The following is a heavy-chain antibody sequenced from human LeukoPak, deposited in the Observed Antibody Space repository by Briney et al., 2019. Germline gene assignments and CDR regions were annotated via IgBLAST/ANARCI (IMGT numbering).Heavy chain of an antibody. V-gene: IGHV7-4-1*02. CDR3: ARDQLHYDSSGYSY. CDR1: GYTFTSYA. J-gene: IGHJ4*02. Sequence: ASVKVSCKASGYTFTSYAMHWVRQAPGQGLEWMGWINTNTGNPTYAQGFTGRFVFSLDTSVSTAYLQISSLKAEDTAVYYCARDQLHYDSSGYSYWGQGTLVTVSS. D-gene: IGHD3-22*01. CDR2: INTNTGNP.